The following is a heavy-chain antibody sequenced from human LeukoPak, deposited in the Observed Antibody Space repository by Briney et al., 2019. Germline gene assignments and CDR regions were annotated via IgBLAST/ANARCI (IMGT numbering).Heavy chain of an antibody. Sequence: ASVKVSCKASGYTFTSYGISWVRQAPGQGLEWMGWISAYNGNTNYAQKLQGRVTMTTDTSTSTAYMELRSLRSDDTAVYYCVRAKDIVVVVAANWFDPWGQGTLVTVSS. CDR3: VRAKDIVVVVAANWFDP. D-gene: IGHD2-15*01. V-gene: IGHV1-18*01. J-gene: IGHJ5*02. CDR1: GYTFTSYG. CDR2: ISAYNGNT.